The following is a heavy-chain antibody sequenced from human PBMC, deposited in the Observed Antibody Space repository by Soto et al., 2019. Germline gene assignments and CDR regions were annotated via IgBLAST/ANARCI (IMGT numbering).Heavy chain of an antibody. CDR2: IWYDGSNK. Sequence: GGSLRLSCAASGFTFSSYGMHWVRQAPGKGLEWVAVIWYDGSNKYYADSVKGRFTISRDNSKNTLYLQMNSLRAEDTAVYYCAREGRRITISIAFDIWGQGTMVTVSS. CDR1: GFTFSSYG. J-gene: IGHJ3*02. V-gene: IGHV3-33*01. D-gene: IGHD3-9*01. CDR3: AREGRRITISIAFDI.